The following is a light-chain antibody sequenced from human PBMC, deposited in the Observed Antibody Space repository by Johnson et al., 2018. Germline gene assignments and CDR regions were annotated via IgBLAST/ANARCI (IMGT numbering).Light chain of an antibody. CDR2: ENN. CDR1: SSNIGNNY. J-gene: IGLJ1*01. Sequence: QSVLTQPPLVSAAPGQKVTISCSGSSSNIGNNYVSWYQQLPGTAPKLLIYENNKRPSGIPDRFSGSKSGTSATLGITGLPTGDEADYYCGTWDSSLSAGNVFGTGTKVTVL. V-gene: IGLV1-51*02. CDR3: GTWDSSLSAGNV.